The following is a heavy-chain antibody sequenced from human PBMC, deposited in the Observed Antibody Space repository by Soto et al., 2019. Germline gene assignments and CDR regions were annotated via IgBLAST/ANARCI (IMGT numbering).Heavy chain of an antibody. D-gene: IGHD6-13*01. CDR1: GFTFTSSA. V-gene: IGHV1-58*01. CDR3: AADQAEAGTDYYYYGMDV. Sequence: ASVKVSCKASGFTFTSSAVQWVRQARGQRLEWIGWIVVGSGNTNYAQKFQEGVTITRDMSTSTAYMELSSLRSEDTAVYYCAADQAEAGTDYYYYGMDVWGQGTTVTVSS. CDR2: IVVGSGNT. J-gene: IGHJ6*02.